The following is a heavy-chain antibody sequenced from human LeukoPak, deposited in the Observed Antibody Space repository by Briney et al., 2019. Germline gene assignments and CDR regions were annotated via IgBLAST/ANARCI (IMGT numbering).Heavy chain of an antibody. D-gene: IGHD3-10*01. CDR3: AKDRAITMVRGASY. CDR1: GFTFSSYA. CDR2: ISGSGGST. Sequence: GGSLRLSCAASGFTFSSYAMSWVRQAPGKGLEWVSAISGSGGSTYYADSVKGRFNISRDNSKNTLYLQMNSLRAEDTAVYYCAKDRAITMVRGASYWGQGTLVTVPS. J-gene: IGHJ4*02. V-gene: IGHV3-23*01.